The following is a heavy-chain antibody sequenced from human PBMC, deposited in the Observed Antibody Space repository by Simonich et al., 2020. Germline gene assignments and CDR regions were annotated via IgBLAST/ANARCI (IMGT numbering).Heavy chain of an antibody. J-gene: IGHJ4*02. CDR1: GYTFTSYD. CDR3: ARTYSGSYYYFDY. Sequence: QVQLVQSGAEVKKPGASVKVSCKASGYTFTSYDSNWVRQATGQGLEWMGWMNTNSGNTGYAQKFQGRVTITRNTSISTAYMELSSLRSEDTAVYYCARTYSGSYYYFDYWGQGTLVTVSS. V-gene: IGHV1-8*03. CDR2: MNTNSGNT. D-gene: IGHD1-26*01.